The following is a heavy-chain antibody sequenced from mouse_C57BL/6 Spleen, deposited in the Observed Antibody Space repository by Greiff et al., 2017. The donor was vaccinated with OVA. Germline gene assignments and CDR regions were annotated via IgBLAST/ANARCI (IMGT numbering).Heavy chain of an antibody. D-gene: IGHD2-4*01. V-gene: IGHV5-9-1*02. CDR1: GFTFSSYA. Sequence: EVQRVESGEGLVKPGGSLKLSCAASGFTFSSYAMSWVRQTPEKRLEWVAYISSGGDYIYYADTVKGRFTISRDTARNTLYLQMSSLKSEDTAMYYCTRVDYYDYEYFDVWGTGTTVTVSS. J-gene: IGHJ1*03. CDR3: TRVDYYDYEYFDV. CDR2: ISSGGDYI.